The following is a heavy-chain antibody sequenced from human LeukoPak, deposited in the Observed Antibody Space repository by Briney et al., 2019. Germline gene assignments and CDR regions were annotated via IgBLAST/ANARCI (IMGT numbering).Heavy chain of an antibody. CDR2: IYYSGST. D-gene: IGHD3-22*01. CDR1: GGSISSYY. Sequence: SGTLSLTCTVSGGSISSYYWSWIRQPPGKGLEWIGYIYYSGSTNYNPSLKSRVTISVDTSKNQFSLKLSSVTAADTAVYYCARHYDSSGYYYGYYYGMDVWGQGTTVTVSS. CDR3: ARHYDSSGYYYGYYYGMDV. J-gene: IGHJ6*02. V-gene: IGHV4-59*08.